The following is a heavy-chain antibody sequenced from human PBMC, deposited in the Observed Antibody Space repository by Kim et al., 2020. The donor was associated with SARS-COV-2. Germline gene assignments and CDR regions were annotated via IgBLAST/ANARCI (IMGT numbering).Heavy chain of an antibody. D-gene: IGHD6-19*01. Sequence: SETLSLTCTVSGDSISTYRWTWIRLPPGKGPDWIGSVYYTGRTNYNPSLKSRVAISVDTSKNQFSLNLSSVTAADTAVYYCARGIGAVGIFDFWGQGAL. J-gene: IGHJ4*02. V-gene: IGHV4-59*01. CDR3: ARGIGAVGIFDF. CDR2: VYYTGRT. CDR1: GDSISTYR.